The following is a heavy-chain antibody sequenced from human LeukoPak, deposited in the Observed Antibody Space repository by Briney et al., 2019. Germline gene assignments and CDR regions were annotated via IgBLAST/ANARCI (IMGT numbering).Heavy chain of an antibody. CDR1: GGSISSYY. CDR2: IYYSGST. Sequence: SETLSLTCTVSGGSISSYYWSWIRQPPGKGLEWIGYIYYSGSTNYNPSLKSRVTISVDTSKNQFSLKLSSVTAADMAVYYCVRELGYSWGQGTLVTVSS. D-gene: IGHD3-22*01. CDR3: VRELGYS. J-gene: IGHJ5*02. V-gene: IGHV4-59*01.